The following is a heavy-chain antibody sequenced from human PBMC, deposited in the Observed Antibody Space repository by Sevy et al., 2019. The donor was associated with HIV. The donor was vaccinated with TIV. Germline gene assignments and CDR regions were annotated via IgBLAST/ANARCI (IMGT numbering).Heavy chain of an antibody. J-gene: IGHJ4*02. D-gene: IGHD1-1*01. V-gene: IGHV3-7*01. CDR2: IKQDGSQK. CDR1: GFTFSNYW. Sequence: GGSLRLSCAASGFTFSNYWMSWVRQAPGKGLEWVANIKQDGSQKYYVDSVKGRFTISRDNAKNSLFLQMNSLRAEETPVYYYGNFNEVGWGQGTLVTVSS. CDR3: GNFNEVG.